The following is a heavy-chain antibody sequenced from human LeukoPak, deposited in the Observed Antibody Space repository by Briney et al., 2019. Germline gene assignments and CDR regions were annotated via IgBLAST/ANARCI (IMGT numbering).Heavy chain of an antibody. CDR2: INHSGST. J-gene: IGHJ6*02. Sequence: SETLSLTCAVYGGSFSGYYWSWIRQPPGKGLEWIGEINHSGSTNYNPSLKSRVTISVDTSKNQFSLKLSSVTAADTAVYYCARVVVASYYYYYGMGVWGQGTTVTVSS. D-gene: IGHD2-15*01. CDR3: ARVVVASYYYYYGMGV. V-gene: IGHV4-34*01. CDR1: GGSFSGYY.